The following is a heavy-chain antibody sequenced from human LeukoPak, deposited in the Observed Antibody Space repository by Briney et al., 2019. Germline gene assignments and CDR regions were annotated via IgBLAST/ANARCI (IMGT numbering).Heavy chain of an antibody. V-gene: IGHV4-34*01. CDR1: GGSFSGYY. CDR2: INHSEST. Sequence: SSETLSLTCAVYGGSFSGYYWSWIRQPPGKGLEWIGEINHSESTNYNPSLKSRVTISVDTSKNQFSLKLSSVTAADTAVYYCARGANFYYYGMDVWGQGTTVTVSS. CDR3: ARGANFYYYGMDV. J-gene: IGHJ6*02.